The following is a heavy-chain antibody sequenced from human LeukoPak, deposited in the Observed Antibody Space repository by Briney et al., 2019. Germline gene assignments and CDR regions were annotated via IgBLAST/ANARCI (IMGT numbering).Heavy chain of an antibody. V-gene: IGHV3-30*18. J-gene: IGHJ6*02. CDR3: AKSTPGSSYYGLDV. CDR1: GFTISYFG. CDR2: MSYDGNYK. Sequence: PGRSLRLSCAASGFTISYFGMHWVRQAPGKGLEWVAVMSYDGNYKYSADSVKGRFTISRDNSQNTVFLQMNSLRAEDTAVYYCAKSTPGSSYYGLDVWATGPRSPSP.